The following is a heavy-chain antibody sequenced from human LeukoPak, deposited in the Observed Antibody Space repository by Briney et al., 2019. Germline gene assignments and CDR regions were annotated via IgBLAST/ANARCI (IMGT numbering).Heavy chain of an antibody. CDR2: IWYDGSNK. CDR1: GFTFSSYG. Sequence: WGSLRLSCAASGFTFSSYGMHWVRQAPGKGLEWVAVIWYDGSNKYYADSVKGRFTISRDNSKNTLYLQMNSLRAEDTAVYYCAATYSSSWLFDYWGQGTLVTVSS. J-gene: IGHJ4*02. V-gene: IGHV3-30*02. D-gene: IGHD6-13*01. CDR3: AATYSSSWLFDY.